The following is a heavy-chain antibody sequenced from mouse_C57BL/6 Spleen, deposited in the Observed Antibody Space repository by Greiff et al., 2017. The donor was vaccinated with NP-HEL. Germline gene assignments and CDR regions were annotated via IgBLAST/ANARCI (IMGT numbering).Heavy chain of an antibody. Sequence: VQLQQSGAELARPGASVKLSCKASGYTFTSYGISWVKQRTGQGLGWIGEIYPRSGNTYYNEKFKGKATLTADKSSSTAYMELRSLTSEDSAVYFCAPRGGELGPGFAYWGQGTLVTVSA. CDR3: APRGGELGPGFAY. CDR1: GYTFTSYG. CDR2: IYPRSGNT. V-gene: IGHV1-81*01. J-gene: IGHJ3*01. D-gene: IGHD4-1*01.